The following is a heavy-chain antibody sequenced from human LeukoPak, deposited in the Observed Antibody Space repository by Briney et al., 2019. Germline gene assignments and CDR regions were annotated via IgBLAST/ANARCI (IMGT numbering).Heavy chain of an antibody. V-gene: IGHV1-69*13. J-gene: IGHJ4*02. Sequence: SVKVSCKASGYTFTSYGISWVRQAPGQGLEWMGGIIPIFGTANYAQKFQGRVTITADESTSTAYMELSSLRSENTAVYYCAAMYYDSSGYYPEYYFDYWGQGTLVTVSS. CDR3: AAMYYDSSGYYPEYYFDY. CDR2: IIPIFGTA. CDR1: GYTFTSYG. D-gene: IGHD3-22*01.